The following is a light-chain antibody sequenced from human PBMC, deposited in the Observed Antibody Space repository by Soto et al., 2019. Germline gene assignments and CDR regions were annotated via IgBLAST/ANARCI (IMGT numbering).Light chain of an antibody. CDR3: QQYDNLPYT. CDR2: DAS. Sequence: DIQMTQSPSSLSASVGDRVTITCQASQDISNYLNRYQQKPGKAPKLLIYDASNLETGVPSRFSGSGSGTDFTFTTSSLQPEDIATYYCQQYDNLPYTFGQGTKLEIK. J-gene: IGKJ2*01. V-gene: IGKV1-33*01. CDR1: QDISNY.